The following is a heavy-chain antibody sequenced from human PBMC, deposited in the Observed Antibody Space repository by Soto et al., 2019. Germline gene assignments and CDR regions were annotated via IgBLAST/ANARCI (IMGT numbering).Heavy chain of an antibody. D-gene: IGHD4-17*01. CDR3: ARLLWADSGGIFDS. Sequence: PSETLSLTCAVYGGSFSGYYWSWIRQPPGKKLEWIGYIYYSGSTNYNPSLKSRVTISVDTSKNQFSLKLYSVTTADTAMYYCARLLWADSGGIFDSCGKGNLVTVAS. J-gene: IGHJ5*01. CDR2: IYYSGST. V-gene: IGHV4-59*01. CDR1: GGSFSGYY.